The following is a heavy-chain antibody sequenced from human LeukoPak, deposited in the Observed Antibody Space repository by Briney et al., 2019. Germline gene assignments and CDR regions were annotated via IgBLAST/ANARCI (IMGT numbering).Heavy chain of an antibody. Sequence: PSETLSLTCAAYGVSFSGYYWSWLRQPPGKGLEWFGEINHSGSTNYNPSLKRRVTISVDTSKHQFSLKLSSVTAADTAVYYCATGGDSLSDYYFDYWGQGTLVTVSS. CDR3: ATGGDSLSDYYFDY. CDR2: INHSGST. V-gene: IGHV4-34*01. CDR1: GVSFSGYY. D-gene: IGHD2-21*01. J-gene: IGHJ4*02.